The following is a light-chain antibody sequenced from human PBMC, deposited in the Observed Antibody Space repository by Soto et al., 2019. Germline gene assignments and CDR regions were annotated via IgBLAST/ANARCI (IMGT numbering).Light chain of an antibody. CDR1: QSISGH. Sequence: EIVMTQSPATLSVSPGERATLSCRASQSISGHLAWFQHKPGQAPRLLVYQTSTRATGIPARFSGSGSGTEFTLTVSSLESEDFAVDYGHQCVKWPWTFGQGTRVVIK. V-gene: IGKV3-15*01. CDR2: QTS. CDR3: HQCVKWPWT. J-gene: IGKJ1*01.